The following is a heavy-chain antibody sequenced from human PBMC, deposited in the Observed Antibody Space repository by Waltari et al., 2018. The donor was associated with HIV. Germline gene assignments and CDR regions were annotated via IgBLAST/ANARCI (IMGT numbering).Heavy chain of an antibody. Sequence: QVQLVESGGGVVQPGRSLSLSCAASGCTLSRYDMHWVRQAPGKGLEWVAVISYDGSNKYYADSVKGRFTISRDNSKNTLYLQMNSLRAEDTAVYYCARDQTMTRAFDIWGQGTMVTISS. CDR1: GCTLSRYD. CDR2: ISYDGSNK. V-gene: IGHV3-30*01. CDR3: ARDQTMTRAFDI. D-gene: IGHD3-22*01. J-gene: IGHJ3*02.